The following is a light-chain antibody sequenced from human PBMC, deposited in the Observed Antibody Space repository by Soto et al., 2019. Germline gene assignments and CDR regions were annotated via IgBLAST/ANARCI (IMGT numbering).Light chain of an antibody. CDR1: SSDVGAYDF. Sequence: QSALTQPASVSGSPGQSITISCTGTSSDVGAYDFVSWYQQHPDKAPKLMIYDVSNRPSGVSNRFSGSKSVNTATLTSSGLQAEDEADYYCSSYTSNSTRVFGTGTKVTVL. J-gene: IGLJ1*01. CDR2: DVS. CDR3: SSYTSNSTRV. V-gene: IGLV2-14*03.